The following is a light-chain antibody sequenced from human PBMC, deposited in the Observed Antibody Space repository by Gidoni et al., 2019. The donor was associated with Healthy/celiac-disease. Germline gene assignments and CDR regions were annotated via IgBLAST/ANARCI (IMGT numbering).Light chain of an antibody. V-gene: IGLV3-25*03. CDR3: QSADSSEVV. CDR1: ALPKQY. J-gene: IGLJ2*01. Sequence: SYELTPPPSVSVSPGQTARITCSGDALPKQYAYWYQQKPGQAPVLVIYKDSERPSGIPERFSGSSSGTTVTLTISGVQAEDEADYYCQSADSSEVVFGGGTKLTVL. CDR2: KDS.